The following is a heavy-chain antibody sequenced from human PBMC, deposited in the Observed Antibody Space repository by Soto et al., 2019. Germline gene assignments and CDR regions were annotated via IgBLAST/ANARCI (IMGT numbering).Heavy chain of an antibody. CDR2: IIPIFGTA. CDR3: ASGYSSSWYPHHWFDP. CDR1: GGTFSSYA. Sequence: QVQLVQSGAEVQKPGSSVKVSCKASGGTFSSYAISWLRQAPGQGLEWMGGIIPIFGTANYAQKVQGRVTSTADESTSTAYMDLSSLRADDTAVYYCASGYSSSWYPHHWFDPWGQGTLVTVSS. D-gene: IGHD6-13*01. J-gene: IGHJ5*02. V-gene: IGHV1-69*12.